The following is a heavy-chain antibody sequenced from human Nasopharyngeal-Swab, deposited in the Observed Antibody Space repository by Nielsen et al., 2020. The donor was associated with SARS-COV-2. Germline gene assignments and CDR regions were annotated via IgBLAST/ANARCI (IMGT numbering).Heavy chain of an antibody. CDR1: GYDFSNHW. V-gene: IGHV5-51*01. CDR2: VYPDDSDS. Sequence: KVSCKGSGYDFSNHWIAWVRQMPGKGLEWMGFVYPDDSDSRYSPSFQGQVTISADKSINTAYLHWNSLQASDTAIYYCARLWSPHAGSGYSWFDPWGQGTLVTVSS. J-gene: IGHJ5*02. D-gene: IGHD3-22*01. CDR3: ARLWSPHAGSGYSWFDP.